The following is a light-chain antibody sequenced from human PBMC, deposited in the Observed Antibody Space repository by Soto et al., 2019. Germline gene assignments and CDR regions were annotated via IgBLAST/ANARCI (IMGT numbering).Light chain of an antibody. CDR3: QQLNIYPLT. CDR1: QSVNSN. J-gene: IGKJ4*01. CDR2: GAS. V-gene: IGKV3-15*01. Sequence: ETVMTQSPATLSVSPGERATLSCRASQSVNSNLAWYQQKPGQAPRLLIYGASARATGIPARFSGSGSGTEFTLTISSLQSEDFATYSCQQLNIYPLTFGVGTNVEIK.